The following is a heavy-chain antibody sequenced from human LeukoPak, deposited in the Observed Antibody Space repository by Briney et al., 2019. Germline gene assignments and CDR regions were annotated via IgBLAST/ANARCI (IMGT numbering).Heavy chain of an antibody. CDR3: ARESGYVWGTYRTYYFDF. CDR1: GFTFSTNW. CDR2: INRDDTST. Sequence: GGSLRLSCAASGFTFSTNWMHWVRQAPGKGLVWVSRINRDDTSTSYADSVKGRFTISRDNARNSLYLQLNSLRAEDTAVYYCARESGYVWGTYRTYYFDFWGQGTLVTVSS. V-gene: IGHV3-74*01. J-gene: IGHJ4*02. D-gene: IGHD3-16*02.